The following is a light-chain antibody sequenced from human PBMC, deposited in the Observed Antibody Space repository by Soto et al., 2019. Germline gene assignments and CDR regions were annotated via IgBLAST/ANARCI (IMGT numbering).Light chain of an antibody. V-gene: IGLV1-47*01. CDR2: RND. J-gene: IGLJ2*01. Sequence: QAVVTQPPSASATPGQRVTISCSGSSSNIGTNYVYWYQHLPGTAPKLLIYRNDQRPSGVPDRFSGSMSGTAASLAIGGLRSEDAADYYCAAWDDSLSGVVFGGGTKLTVL. CDR1: SSNIGTNY. CDR3: AAWDDSLSGVV.